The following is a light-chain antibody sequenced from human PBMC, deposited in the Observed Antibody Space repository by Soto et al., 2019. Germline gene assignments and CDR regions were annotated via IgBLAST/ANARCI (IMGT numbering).Light chain of an antibody. CDR3: QQRKNWPPIT. J-gene: IGKJ5*01. CDR2: DAS. V-gene: IGKV3-11*01. Sequence: IMMTQSPATLSVSPGERVTLSCRTSHRVNSPVAWYQQKPGQAPRLLIYDASTRATGIPARFSGSGSGTDFTLTISSLEPEDYAVYYCQQRKNWPPITFGQGTRLEIK. CDR1: HRVNSP.